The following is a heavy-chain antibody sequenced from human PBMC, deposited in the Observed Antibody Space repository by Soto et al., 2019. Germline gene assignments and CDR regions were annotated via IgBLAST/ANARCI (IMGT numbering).Heavy chain of an antibody. J-gene: IGHJ5*02. D-gene: IGHD2-2*01. CDR3: ARVPDR. V-gene: IGHV4-28*03. CDR2: IYYSGTT. Sequence: SETLSLTCAVSGYSISSSNWWGWIRQPPGKGLEWIGYIYYSGTTYYNPSLKSRVTMSVDTSKNQFSLKLGSVTAADTAVYYCARVPDRWGQGTPVTVSS. CDR1: GYSISSSNW.